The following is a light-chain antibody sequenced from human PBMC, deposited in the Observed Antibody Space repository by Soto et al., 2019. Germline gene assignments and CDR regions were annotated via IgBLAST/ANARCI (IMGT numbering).Light chain of an antibody. CDR3: QQYNSYSPS. V-gene: IGKV1-5*01. Sequence: DIQVTQSPSSLSASVGDRVTITCRASQSISSYLNWYQQKPGKAPKLLIYDASSLESGVPSRFSGSGSGTEFTLTISSLQPDDFATYYCQQYNSYSPSFGQGTKVDIK. CDR1: QSISSY. J-gene: IGKJ1*01. CDR2: DAS.